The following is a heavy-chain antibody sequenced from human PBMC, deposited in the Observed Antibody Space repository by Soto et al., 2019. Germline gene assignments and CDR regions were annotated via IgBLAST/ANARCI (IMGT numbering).Heavy chain of an antibody. Sequence: PGGSLRLSCAASGFTFSSYAMHWVRQAPGKGLEWVSYISCSSSTIYYADSVKGRFTISRDNAKNSLYLQMNSLRDEDTAVYYCARCITGTTQYYYYYYGMDVWGQGTTVTVSS. CDR2: ISCSSSTI. J-gene: IGHJ6*02. V-gene: IGHV3-48*02. CDR3: ARCITGTTQYYYYYYGMDV. D-gene: IGHD1-7*01. CDR1: GFTFSSYA.